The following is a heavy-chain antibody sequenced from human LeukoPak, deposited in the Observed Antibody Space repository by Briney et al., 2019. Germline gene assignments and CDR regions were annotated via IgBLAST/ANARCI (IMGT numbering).Heavy chain of an antibody. CDR2: ISYDGSNK. D-gene: IGHD3-10*01. CDR3: ARGKGSGSYYNDCEY. Sequence: GGSLRLSCAASGFTFSSYAMHWVRQAPGKGLEWVAVISYDGSNKYYADSVKGRFTISRDNAKNTLSLQMNSLRAEDTAVYYCARGKGSGSYYNDCEYWGQGTLVTVSS. V-gene: IGHV3-30-3*01. CDR1: GFTFSSYA. J-gene: IGHJ4*02.